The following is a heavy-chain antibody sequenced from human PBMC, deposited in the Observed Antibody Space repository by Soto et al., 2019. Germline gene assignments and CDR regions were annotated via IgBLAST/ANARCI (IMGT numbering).Heavy chain of an antibody. Sequence: GGSLRLSCAASGFTFSHYDMHWVRQAPGKGLEWVTIISYDGRNKNYGDSVKGRFSISRDNSKDTVYLQMNNLRAEDTAIYYCANEGDPSRGAFDIWGHGTMVTVSS. CDR1: GFTFSHYD. V-gene: IGHV3-30*18. D-gene: IGHD2-21*02. CDR2: ISYDGRNK. J-gene: IGHJ3*02. CDR3: ANEGDPSRGAFDI.